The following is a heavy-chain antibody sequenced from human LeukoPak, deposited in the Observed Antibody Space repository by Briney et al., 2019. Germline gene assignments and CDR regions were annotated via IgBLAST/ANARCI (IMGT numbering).Heavy chain of an antibody. J-gene: IGHJ4*02. CDR2: ITGSGDTT. Sequence: GESLRLSCAASGFTFNSYAMSWVRQAPGKGLELVSSITGSGDTTSYADSVKGRFTISRDNSKNTLYLHMNSLRADETGVYYCASRPRTGIGPLDYWGQGILVTVSS. V-gene: IGHV3-23*01. D-gene: IGHD2-8*02. CDR1: GFTFNSYA. CDR3: ASRPRTGIGPLDY.